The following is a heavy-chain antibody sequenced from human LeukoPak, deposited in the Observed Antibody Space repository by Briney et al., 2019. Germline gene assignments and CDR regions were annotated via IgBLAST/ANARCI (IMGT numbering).Heavy chain of an antibody. Sequence: PGGSLRLSCAASGFTFSTYEMNWVRQAPGKGLEWVSYISTSGSTIYYADSVKGRFTISRDNAKNSLYLQMNSLRAEDTAIYYCARGGSVSYYCDYWAQGTLVTVSS. CDR2: ISTSGSTI. J-gene: IGHJ4*02. V-gene: IGHV3-48*03. CDR1: GFTFSTYE. CDR3: ARGGSVSYYCDY. D-gene: IGHD1-26*01.